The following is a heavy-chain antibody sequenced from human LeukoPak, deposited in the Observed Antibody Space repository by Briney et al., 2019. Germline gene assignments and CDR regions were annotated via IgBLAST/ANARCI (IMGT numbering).Heavy chain of an antibody. CDR3: AKELTAMVTVLVY. V-gene: IGHV3-23*01. Sequence: HAGGSLRLSCAASGFTFSSYAMSWVRQAPGKGLEWVSAISGSGGSTYYADSVNGRFTIARDNSKNTLYLQMNSLRADAPADYCCAKELTAMVTVLVYWGQGTLVTVSS. CDR1: GFTFSSYA. D-gene: IGHD5-18*01. CDR2: ISGSGGST. J-gene: IGHJ4*02.